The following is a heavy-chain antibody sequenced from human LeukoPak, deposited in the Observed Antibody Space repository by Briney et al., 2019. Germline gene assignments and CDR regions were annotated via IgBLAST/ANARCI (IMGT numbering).Heavy chain of an antibody. CDR2: INPNSGDT. CDR3: ARVAVEMASWFDP. Sequence: GASVKVSCKASGCTFTGYHMHWVRQAPGQGLEWMGWINPNSGDTNYAQKFQGRVTMTRDTSISTAYVELSRLRSDDTAVYYCARVAVEMASWFDPWGQGTLVTVSS. J-gene: IGHJ5*02. CDR1: GCTFTGYH. V-gene: IGHV1-2*02. D-gene: IGHD5-24*01.